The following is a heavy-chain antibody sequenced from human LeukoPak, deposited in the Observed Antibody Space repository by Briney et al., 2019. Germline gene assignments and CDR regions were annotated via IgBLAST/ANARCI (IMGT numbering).Heavy chain of an antibody. CDR3: ARGIVVVVADIDY. CDR1: GYTFTGYY. Sequence: ASVKVSCKASGYTFTGYYMHWVRQAPGQGLEWMGWINPNSGGTNYAQKFQGRVTMTRDTSISTAYMELSRLRSDDMAVYYCARGIVVVVADIDYWGQGTLVTVSS. J-gene: IGHJ4*02. CDR2: INPNSGGT. D-gene: IGHD2-15*01. V-gene: IGHV1-2*02.